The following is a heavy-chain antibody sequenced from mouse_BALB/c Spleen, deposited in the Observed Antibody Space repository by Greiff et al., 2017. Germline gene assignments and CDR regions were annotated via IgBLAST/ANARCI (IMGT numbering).Heavy chain of an antibody. V-gene: IGHV2-6-7*01. Sequence: VMLVESGPGLVAPSQSLSITCTVSGFSLTGYGVNWVRQPPGKGLEWLGMIWGDGSTDYNSALKSRLSISKDNSKSQVFLKMNSLQTDDTARYYCARERYDGDYYAMDYWGQGTSVTVSS. CDR3: ARERYDGDYYAMDY. CDR2: IWGDGST. D-gene: IGHD2-14*01. J-gene: IGHJ4*01. CDR1: GFSLTGYG.